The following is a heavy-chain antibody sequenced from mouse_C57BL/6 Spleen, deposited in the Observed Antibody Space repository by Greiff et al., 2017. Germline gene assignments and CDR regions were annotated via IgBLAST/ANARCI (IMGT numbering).Heavy chain of an antibody. Sequence: EVQLQQSVAELVRPGASVKLSCTASGFNFKNTYMHWVKQRPEQGLEWIGRIDPANGNTKYDPKFQGKATITADTSSNTAYLQLRSLTSEDTAVYYCARGGYPASYAMGDWGKITTVTVSS. V-gene: IGHV14-3*01. J-gene: IGHJ4*01. CDR3: ARGGYPASYAMGD. CDR1: GFNFKNTY. D-gene: IGHD2-2*01. CDR2: IDPANGNT.